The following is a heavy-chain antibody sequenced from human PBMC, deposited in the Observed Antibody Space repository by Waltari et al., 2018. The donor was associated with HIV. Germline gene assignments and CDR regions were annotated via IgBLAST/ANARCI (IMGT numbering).Heavy chain of an antibody. CDR3: AKEGIIVITDAFDI. V-gene: IGHV3-23*01. Sequence: EVQLLASGGGLVQPGGSLRLSCAASAFTCRNSALSWVRQAPGKGLEWVSSISGSGGSTYYADSVKGRFTVSRDNSKDTLFLQMNSLRAEDTALYYCAKEGIIVITDAFDIWGQGTMVIVSS. CDR1: AFTCRNSA. J-gene: IGHJ3*02. CDR2: ISGSGGST. D-gene: IGHD3-22*01.